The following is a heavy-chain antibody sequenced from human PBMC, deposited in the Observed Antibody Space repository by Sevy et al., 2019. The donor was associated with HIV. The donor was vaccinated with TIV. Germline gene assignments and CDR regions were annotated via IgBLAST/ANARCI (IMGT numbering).Heavy chain of an antibody. J-gene: IGHJ1*01. V-gene: IGHV3-9*01. CDR1: GFSFDDYA. CDR3: AKDGGSGSGPSAECFHH. Sequence: GGSLRLSCAASGFSFDDYAMHWVRQAPGKGLEWVSGISWNSAFIGYADSVKGRYTISRDNAKNSLYLQINSLKPEDTAFYYCAKDGGSGSGPSAECFHHWGQGTLVTVSS. CDR2: ISWNSAFI. D-gene: IGHD6-19*01.